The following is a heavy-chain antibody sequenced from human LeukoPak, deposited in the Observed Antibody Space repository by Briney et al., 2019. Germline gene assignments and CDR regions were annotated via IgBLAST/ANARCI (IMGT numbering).Heavy chain of an antibody. J-gene: IGHJ6*02. CDR3: ASLPYDFWSGVNYYYYGMDV. CDR1: GGTFTSYA. CDR2: IIPILGIA. Sequence: SVKVSCKASGGTFTSYAISWVRQAPGQGLEWMGRIIPILGIANYAQKFQGRVTITADKSTSTAYMELSSMRSEDTAVYYCASLPYDFWSGVNYYYYGMDVWGQGTTVTVSS. D-gene: IGHD3-3*01. V-gene: IGHV1-69*04.